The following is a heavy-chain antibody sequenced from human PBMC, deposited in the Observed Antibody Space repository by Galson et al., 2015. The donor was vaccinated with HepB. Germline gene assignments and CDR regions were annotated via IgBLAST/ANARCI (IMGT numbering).Heavy chain of an antibody. V-gene: IGHV3-30-3*01. CDR1: GFTFSSYA. D-gene: IGHD6-13*01. Sequence: SLRLSCAASGFTFSSYAMHWVRQAPGKGLEWVAVISYDGSNKYYADSVKGRFTISRDNSKNTLYLQMNSLRAEDTAVYYCARGGGSTRPRPYYYHGMDVWGQGTTVTGSS. CDR2: ISYDGSNK. CDR3: ARGGGSTRPRPYYYHGMDV. J-gene: IGHJ6*02.